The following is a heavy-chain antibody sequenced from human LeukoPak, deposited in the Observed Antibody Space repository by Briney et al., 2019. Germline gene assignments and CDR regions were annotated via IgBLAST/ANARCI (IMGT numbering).Heavy chain of an antibody. J-gene: IGHJ4*02. D-gene: IGHD3-3*01. CDR3: ARRDFWSADADPRPLNY. V-gene: IGHV1-69*13. Sequence: SVKVSCKASGGTFSSYAISWVRQAPGQGLEWMGGIIPIFGTANYAQKFQGRVTITADESTSTAYMELSSLRSEDTAVYYCARRDFWSADADPRPLNYWGQGTLVTVSS. CDR2: IIPIFGTA. CDR1: GGTFSSYA.